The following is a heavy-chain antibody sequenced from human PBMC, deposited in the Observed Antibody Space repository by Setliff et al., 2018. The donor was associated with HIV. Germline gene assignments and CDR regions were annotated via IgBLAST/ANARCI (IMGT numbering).Heavy chain of an antibody. CDR3: ARAMVPDSSGYYRPPAFDI. CDR2: IYSGGST. J-gene: IGHJ3*02. CDR1: GFTFSTYS. D-gene: IGHD3-22*01. Sequence: GGSLRLSCEASGFTFSTYSMSWVRQAPGKGLEWVSVIYSGGSTYYADSVKGRFTISRDNSKNTLYLQMNSLRAEDTAVYYCARAMVPDSSGYYRPPAFDIWGQGTMVTVSS. V-gene: IGHV3-53*01.